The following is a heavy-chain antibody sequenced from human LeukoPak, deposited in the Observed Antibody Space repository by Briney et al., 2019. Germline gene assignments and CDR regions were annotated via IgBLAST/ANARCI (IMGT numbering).Heavy chain of an antibody. CDR2: IKQDGSQK. CDR3: ARDLKGFNL. V-gene: IGHV3-7*04. CDR1: GFYFNAYL. Sequence: PGGSLRLSCVASGFYFNAYLMSWVRQAPGKGLEWVANIKQDGSQKLYLDSVKSRFTISRDNGNNSLYLHMSRLRVEDTAVYYCARDLKGFNLWGQGALVTVSS. J-gene: IGHJ5*02.